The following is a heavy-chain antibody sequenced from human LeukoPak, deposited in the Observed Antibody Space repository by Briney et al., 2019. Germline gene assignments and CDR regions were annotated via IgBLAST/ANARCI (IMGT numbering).Heavy chain of an antibody. CDR3: ASGYSGYARWDY. V-gene: IGHV4-34*01. D-gene: IGHD5-12*01. CDR2: INHSGST. J-gene: IGHJ4*02. CDR1: GVSFSGYY. Sequence: SETLSLTCAVYGVSFSGYYWSWIRQPPGKGLEWIGEINHSGSTNYSPSLKSRVTISVDTSKNQFSLKLSSVTAADTAVYYCASGYSGYARWDYWGQGTLVTVSS.